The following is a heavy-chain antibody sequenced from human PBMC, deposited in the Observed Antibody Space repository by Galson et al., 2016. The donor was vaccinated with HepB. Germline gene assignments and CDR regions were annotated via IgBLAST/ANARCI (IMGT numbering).Heavy chain of an antibody. J-gene: IGHJ4*02. CDR1: GYNFTSHW. CDR2: IFPADSDI. V-gene: IGHV5-51*01. Sequence: QSGAEVKKPGESLKISCKGSGYNFTSHWIGWVRRRPGKGLEWMGIIFPADSDIRISPSLQGQVTISADRSITTAYLQWNSLTSPDTGMYYCVRRAGTTWGLCNWGQGTLVTVAS. D-gene: IGHD1-1*01. CDR3: VRRAGTTWGLCN.